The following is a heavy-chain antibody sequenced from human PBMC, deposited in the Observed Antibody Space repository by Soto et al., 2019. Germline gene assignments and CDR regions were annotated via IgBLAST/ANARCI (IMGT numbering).Heavy chain of an antibody. J-gene: IGHJ5*02. V-gene: IGHV3-30*18. CDR2: ISNDGSDK. CDR3: TKGDHDKGGLNWFDA. CDR1: GFSFNSYG. Sequence: QVLLVESGGGVVQPGKSLTLSCAASGFSFNSYGMHWVRQALGKGPEWVAVISNDGSDKYYADSVKGRFTVSRDNSRNTLYLQMDSLRIEDTALYHGTKGDHDKGGLNWFDAWGQGTRVTVSS. D-gene: IGHD3-16*01.